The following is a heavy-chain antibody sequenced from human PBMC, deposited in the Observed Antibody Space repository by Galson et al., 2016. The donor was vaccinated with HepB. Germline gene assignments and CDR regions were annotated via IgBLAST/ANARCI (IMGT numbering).Heavy chain of an antibody. J-gene: IGHJ4*02. Sequence: SLRLSCAASGFTFSDYYMSWIRQAPGKGLEWLSYISSSRRTIHYADSVKGRLTISRDNAKNSLYLQMDSLRAEDTAVYYCARDGDTAMLTANYYFDYWGQGTLVTVSS. CDR1: GFTFSDYY. CDR2: ISSSRRTI. D-gene: IGHD5-18*01. CDR3: ARDGDTAMLTANYYFDY. V-gene: IGHV3-11*04.